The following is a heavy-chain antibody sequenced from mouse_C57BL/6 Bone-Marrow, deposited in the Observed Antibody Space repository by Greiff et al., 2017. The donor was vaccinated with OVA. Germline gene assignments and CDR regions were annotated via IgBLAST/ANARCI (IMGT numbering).Heavy chain of an antibody. CDR2: INPYNGGT. Sequence: VQLQQSGPVLVKPGASVKMSCKASGYTFTDYYMNWVKQSHGKSLEWIGVINPYNGGTSYNQKFKGKATLTVDKSSSTAYMELNSLTSEDSAVYYCASAGGNSADWGQGTTLTVSS. V-gene: IGHV1-19*01. CDR3: ASAGGNSAD. D-gene: IGHD4-1*01. CDR1: GYTFTDYY. J-gene: IGHJ2*01.